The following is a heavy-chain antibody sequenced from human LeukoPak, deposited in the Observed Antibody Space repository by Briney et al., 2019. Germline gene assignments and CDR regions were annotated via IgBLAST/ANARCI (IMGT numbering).Heavy chain of an antibody. Sequence: SETLSLTCTVSGGSISSYYWSWIRQPPGKGLEWIGYIYYSGSTNYNPSLKSRVTISVDTSKNQFSLKLSSVTAADTAVYYCARISGSYGYVYWGQGTLVTVSS. CDR1: GGSISSYY. CDR2: IYYSGST. D-gene: IGHD1-26*01. V-gene: IGHV4-59*01. CDR3: ARISGSYGYVY. J-gene: IGHJ4*02.